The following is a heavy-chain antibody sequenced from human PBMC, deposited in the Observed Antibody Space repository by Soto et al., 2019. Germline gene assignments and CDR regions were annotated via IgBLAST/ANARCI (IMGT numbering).Heavy chain of an antibody. CDR1: GFTFDDYT. J-gene: IGHJ5*02. CDR3: ANAYRPRDGYLFS. CDR2: ISWDGGST. D-gene: IGHD3-16*01. V-gene: IGHV3-43*01. Sequence: GGSLRLSCAASGFTFDDYTMHWVRQAPGKGLEWVSLISWDGGSTYYADSVKGRFTISRDNSKNSLYLQMNSLRTEDTALYYCANAYRPRDGYLFSWGQGTLVTVSS.